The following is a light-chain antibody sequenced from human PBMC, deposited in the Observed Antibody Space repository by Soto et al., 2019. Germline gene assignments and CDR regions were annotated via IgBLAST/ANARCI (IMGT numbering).Light chain of an antibody. J-gene: IGKJ2*01. Sequence: EIVMTQSPATLSVSPGERATLSCRASQSVNTNLAWYQQKPGQAPRLLIYGASTRATGIPARFSGSGSGTEFTLTVSSLQSEDFATYYCQQSYSTPQTFGQGTKLEIK. CDR2: GAS. CDR3: QQSYSTPQT. V-gene: IGKV3-15*01. CDR1: QSVNTN.